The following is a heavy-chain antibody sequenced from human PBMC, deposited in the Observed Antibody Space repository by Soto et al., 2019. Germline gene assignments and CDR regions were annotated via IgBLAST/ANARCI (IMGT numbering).Heavy chain of an antibody. Sequence: QVPVVQSGAGVKKPGASVNLPCKASGFTFIGHYIHWVRQAPGQGLEWVGWINPNVGGGTVYAQKFQGRVTMTADTSTNIASMDLTSLRGDDTAVYYCVGSRTGALDYWGPGALVTVSS. J-gene: IGHJ4*02. CDR1: GFTFIGHY. V-gene: IGHV1-2*02. CDR2: INPNVGGGT. CDR3: VGSRTGALDY. D-gene: IGHD7-27*01.